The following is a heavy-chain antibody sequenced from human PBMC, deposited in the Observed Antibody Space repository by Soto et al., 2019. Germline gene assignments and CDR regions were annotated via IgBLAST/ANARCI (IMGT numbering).Heavy chain of an antibody. CDR1: GGSISSYY. CDR3: ARDPTIYCISTSCYDPRNWFDP. CDR2: IYYSGST. D-gene: IGHD2-2*01. J-gene: IGHJ5*02. V-gene: IGHV4-30-4*08. Sequence: SETLSLTCTVSGGSISSYYWSWIRQPPGKGLEWIGYIYYSGSTYYNPSLKSRVTISVDTSKNQFSLKLSSVTAADTAVYYCARDPTIYCISTSCYDPRNWFDPWGQGTLVTVSS.